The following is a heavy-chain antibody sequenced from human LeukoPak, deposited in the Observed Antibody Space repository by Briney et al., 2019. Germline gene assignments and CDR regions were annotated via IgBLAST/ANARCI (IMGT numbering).Heavy chain of an antibody. V-gene: IGHV3-23*01. CDR1: GFTFSSYA. CDR3: AKDSSSWYSVTSRYYYYYMDV. D-gene: IGHD6-13*01. J-gene: IGHJ6*03. CDR2: ISGSGGST. Sequence: GGSLRLSCAASGFTFSSYAMSWVRQAPGKGLEWVSAISGSGGSTYYADPVKGRFTNSRDNSKNTLYLQMNSLRAEDTAVYYCAKDSSSWYSVTSRYYYYYMDVWGKGTTVTVSS.